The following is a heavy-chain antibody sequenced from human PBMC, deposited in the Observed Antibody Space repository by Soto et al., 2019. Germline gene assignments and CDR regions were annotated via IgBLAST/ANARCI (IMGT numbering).Heavy chain of an antibody. Sequence: GGSLRLSCAASGFTFGSYEMNWVRQAPGKGLERVSYISSSGSTIYYADSVKGRFTISRDNAKNSLYLQMKSLRAEDTAVYYCERVSRRRGEDYWGQGTLVTVSS. V-gene: IGHV3-48*03. D-gene: IGHD3-10*01. CDR2: ISSSGSTI. CDR1: GFTFGSYE. CDR3: ERVSRRRGEDY. J-gene: IGHJ4*02.